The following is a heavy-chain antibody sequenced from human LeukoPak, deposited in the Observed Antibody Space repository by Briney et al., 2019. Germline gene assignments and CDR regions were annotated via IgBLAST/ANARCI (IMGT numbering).Heavy chain of an antibody. CDR1: GFSVSGNW. J-gene: IGHJ4*02. CDR3: ARGSGAYGDFDY. CDR2: INSDGSST. V-gene: IGHV3-74*01. Sequence: GGSLRLSCAASGFSVSGNWMHWVRQAPGKGLVWVSRINSDGSSTNYADSVRGRFTISRDNAKNTVYLQVNSLRVEDTAVYYCARGSGAYGDFDYWGQGTLVTVSS. D-gene: IGHD6-19*01.